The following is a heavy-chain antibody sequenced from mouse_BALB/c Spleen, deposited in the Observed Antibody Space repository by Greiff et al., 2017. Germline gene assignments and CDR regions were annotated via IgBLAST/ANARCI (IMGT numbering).Heavy chain of an antibody. D-gene: IGHD2-4*01. CDR3: ASYNDYAGGVWFAY. CDR2: IDPANGNT. J-gene: IGHJ3*01. V-gene: IGHV14-3*02. CDR1: GFNIKDTY. Sequence: VQLQQSGAELVKPGASVKLSCTASGFNIKDTYMHWVKQRPEQGLEWIGRIDPANGNTKYDPKFQGKATITADTSSNTAYLQLSSLTSEDTAVYYCASYNDYAGGVWFAYWGQGTLVTVSA.